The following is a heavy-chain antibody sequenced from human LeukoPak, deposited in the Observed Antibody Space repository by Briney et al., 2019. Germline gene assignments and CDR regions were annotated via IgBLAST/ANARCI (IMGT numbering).Heavy chain of an antibody. CDR2: INPNSDDT. CDR3: ARSPNYSDSSGYYYVSDS. D-gene: IGHD3-22*01. Sequence: GASVKVSCKASGYTFTGYYIHWVRQAPGQGLEWMGRINPNSDDTNYAQRFQGRVTMTRDTCISTAYMELSRLRSDDTAVYYCARSPNYSDSSGYYYVSDSWGQGTLVTVSS. V-gene: IGHV1-2*06. J-gene: IGHJ4*02. CDR1: GYTFTGYY.